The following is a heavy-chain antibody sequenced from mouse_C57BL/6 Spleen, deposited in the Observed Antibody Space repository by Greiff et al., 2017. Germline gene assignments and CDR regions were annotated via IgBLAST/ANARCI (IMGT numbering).Heavy chain of an antibody. CDR3: ARPTVVAPYYFDY. J-gene: IGHJ2*01. CDR1: GYAFSSSW. V-gene: IGHV1-82*01. CDR2: IYPGDGDT. D-gene: IGHD1-1*01. Sequence: QVQLQQSGPELVKPGASVKISCKASGYAFSSSWMNWVKQRPGKGLEWIGRIYPGDGDTNYNGKFKGKATLTADKSSSTAYMQLSSLTSEDSAVYFCARPTVVAPYYFDYWGQGTTLTVSS.